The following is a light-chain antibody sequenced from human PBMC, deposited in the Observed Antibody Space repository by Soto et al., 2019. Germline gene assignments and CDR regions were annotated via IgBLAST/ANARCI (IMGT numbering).Light chain of an antibody. J-gene: IGKJ2*01. V-gene: IGKV3-20*01. Sequence: EIVLTQSPGTLSLSPGERATLSCRASQSVRNNYLAWCQQKPGQPPRLLIYGASSRATGIPDRLSGSGSGTDFTLTINRLEPEDFAVYYCQHYGNSPTTFGQGTRLEIK. CDR2: GAS. CDR1: QSVRNNY. CDR3: QHYGNSPTT.